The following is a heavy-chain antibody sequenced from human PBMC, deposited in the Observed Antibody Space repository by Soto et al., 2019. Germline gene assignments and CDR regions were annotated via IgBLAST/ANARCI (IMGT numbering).Heavy chain of an antibody. CDR1: GGSFSSYY. J-gene: IGHJ3*02. CDR2: INHSGST. D-gene: IGHD6-6*01. CDR3: SCQYSSSSGARSEAFDI. Sequence: SESLSLTCAVYGGSFSSYYWSWFRQPQGKGLEWIGEINHSGSTYYNPSLKSRVTMSVDTSKNQFSLKLRSVTAVDTAVYYCSCQYSSSSGARSEAFDIWGQGTMVPVSS. V-gene: IGHV4-34*01.